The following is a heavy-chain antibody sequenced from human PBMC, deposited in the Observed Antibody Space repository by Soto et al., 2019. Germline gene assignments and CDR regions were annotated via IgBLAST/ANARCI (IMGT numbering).Heavy chain of an antibody. D-gene: IGHD3-22*01. CDR3: ARDAFDSSGYQTPFDI. J-gene: IGHJ3*02. Sequence: EVQLVESGGGLVKPGGSLRLSCAASGFTFSSYSMNWVRQAPGKGLEWVSSISGSSSYIYYADSVKGRFTISRDNAKNSLYLQMNSLRAEDTAVYYCARDAFDSSGYQTPFDIWGQGTMVTVSS. CDR2: ISGSSSYI. CDR1: GFTFSSYS. V-gene: IGHV3-21*01.